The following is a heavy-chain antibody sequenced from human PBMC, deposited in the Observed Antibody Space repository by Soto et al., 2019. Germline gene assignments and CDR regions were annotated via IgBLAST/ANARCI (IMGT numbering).Heavy chain of an antibody. V-gene: IGHV3-30*18. Sequence: GCSLRLACAASVFAFNIYGMHWVRQAPDKGLEWLALISYDGSNQYYADSVKGRFTISRDNSKNTLFLQMNSLRADDTAVYYCAKDQASGQGSFDSWGQGTLVTVSS. CDR1: VFAFNIYG. J-gene: IGHJ4*02. CDR2: ISYDGSNQ. CDR3: AKDQASGQGSFDS.